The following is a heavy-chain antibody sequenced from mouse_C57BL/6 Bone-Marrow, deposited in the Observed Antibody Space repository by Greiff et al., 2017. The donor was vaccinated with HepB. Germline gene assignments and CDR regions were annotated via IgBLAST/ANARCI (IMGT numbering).Heavy chain of an antibody. CDR3: ARGWSAY. Sequence: QVQLKQSGAELVMPGASVKLSCKASGYTFTSYWMHWVKQRPGQGLEWIGEIDPSDSYTNYNQKFKGKSTLTVDKSSSTAYMQLSSLTSEDSAVYYCARGWSAYWGQGTLVTVSA. CDR1: GYTFTSYW. J-gene: IGHJ3*01. V-gene: IGHV1-69*01. CDR2: IDPSDSYT. D-gene: IGHD2-3*01.